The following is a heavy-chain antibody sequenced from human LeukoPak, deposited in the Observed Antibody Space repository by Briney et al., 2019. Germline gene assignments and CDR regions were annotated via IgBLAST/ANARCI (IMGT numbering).Heavy chain of an antibody. CDR3: ARGYGDVEDYFDY. V-gene: IGHV3-21*01. CDR1: GFTFSSYS. CDR2: ISSSSSYI. J-gene: IGHJ4*02. Sequence: GGSLRLSCAASGFTFSSYSMNWVRQAPGKGLEWVSFISSSSSYIYYADLVKGRFTISRDNAKNSLYLQMNSLRAEDTAVYYCARGYGDVEDYFDYWGQGTLVTVSS. D-gene: IGHD4-17*01.